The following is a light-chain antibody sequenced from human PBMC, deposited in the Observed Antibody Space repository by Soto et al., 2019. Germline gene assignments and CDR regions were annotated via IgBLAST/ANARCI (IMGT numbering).Light chain of an antibody. CDR2: DVF. CDR3: QQRNTWPLT. V-gene: IGKV3-11*01. J-gene: IGKJ4*01. Sequence: EIVLTQSPATLSLSPGDRATLSCRASESLGKTLAWYQQKPGQAPRLLIYDVFKRVTGIPARFSGSGSGTDFTLTISSLGPEEFAVYYCQQRNTWPLTFGGGTKVEIK. CDR1: ESLGKT.